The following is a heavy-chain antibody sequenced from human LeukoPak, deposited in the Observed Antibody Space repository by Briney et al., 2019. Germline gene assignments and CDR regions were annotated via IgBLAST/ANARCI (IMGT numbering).Heavy chain of an antibody. CDR3: ARDPGSSSWYGSDY. CDR2: ISSSSSYI. V-gene: IGHV3-21*01. D-gene: IGHD6-13*01. J-gene: IGHJ4*02. Sequence: GGSLRLSRVASRFTFRRYNMNWVRQAPAKGRDWVSAISSSSSYIYYADSVRGRFTISRDNAKNSLYLQINSLSAEDTAVYYCARDPGSSSWYGSDYWGQGTLVTVSS. CDR1: RFTFRRYN.